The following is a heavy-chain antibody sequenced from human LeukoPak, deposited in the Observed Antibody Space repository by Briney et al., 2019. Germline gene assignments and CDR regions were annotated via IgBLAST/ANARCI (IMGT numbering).Heavy chain of an antibody. CDR3: AKDQMALFDY. Sequence: GGSLRLSCAASGFTFSSYGTHWVRQAPGKGLEWVAVISYDGSNKYYADSVKGRFTISRDNSKNTLHLQMNSLRAEDTAVYYCAKDQMALFDYWGQGTLVTVSS. V-gene: IGHV3-30*18. D-gene: IGHD5-24*01. CDR1: GFTFSSYG. CDR2: ISYDGSNK. J-gene: IGHJ4*02.